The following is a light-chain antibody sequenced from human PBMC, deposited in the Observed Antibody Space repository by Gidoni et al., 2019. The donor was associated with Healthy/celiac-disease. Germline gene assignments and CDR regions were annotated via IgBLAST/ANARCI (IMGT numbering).Light chain of an antibody. CDR3: SSYAGSSVV. Sequence: QSALTQPPSASGSPGPPVTIPCTGTSSDVGGYNYVSGYQQHPGKAPELKIYQVSKRPSGVPVRFFGSKSGNTASLTVSGLQAEDEADYYCSSYAGSSVVFGGGTKLTVL. CDR2: QVS. J-gene: IGLJ2*01. CDR1: SSDVGGYNY. V-gene: IGLV2-8*01.